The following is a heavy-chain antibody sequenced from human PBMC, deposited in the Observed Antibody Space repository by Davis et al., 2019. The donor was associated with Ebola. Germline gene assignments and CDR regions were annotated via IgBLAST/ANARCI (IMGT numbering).Heavy chain of an antibody. Sequence: PGGSLRLSCAASGFTFSSYAMSWVRQAPGKGLEWVSAISGSGGSTYYADSVKGRFTISRDNSKNTLYLQMNSLRAEDTAVYYCAKDIVVVPAPTPYYYGMDVWGQGTPVAVSS. CDR3: AKDIVVVPAPTPYYYGMDV. V-gene: IGHV3-23*01. D-gene: IGHD2-2*01. J-gene: IGHJ6*02. CDR2: ISGSGGST. CDR1: GFTFSSYA.